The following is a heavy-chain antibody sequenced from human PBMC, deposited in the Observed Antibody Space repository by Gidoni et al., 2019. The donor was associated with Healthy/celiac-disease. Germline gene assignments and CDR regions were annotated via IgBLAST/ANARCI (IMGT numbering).Heavy chain of an antibody. CDR1: GFPFDDYA. CDR2: ISWNSGSI. Sequence: EVQLVESGGGLVQPGRSLRLSCSASGFPFDDYAMHWVRQAPGKGLEWVSGISWNSGSIGYADSVKGRFTIARDNAKNSLYLQMNSLRAEDTALYYCAKDHYGGNSVDYWGQGTLVTVSS. D-gene: IGHD4-17*01. J-gene: IGHJ4*02. V-gene: IGHV3-9*01. CDR3: AKDHYGGNSVDY.